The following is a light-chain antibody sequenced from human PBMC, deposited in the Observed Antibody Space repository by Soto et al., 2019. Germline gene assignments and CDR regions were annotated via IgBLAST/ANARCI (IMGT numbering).Light chain of an antibody. CDR1: QSISSW. J-gene: IGKJ4*01. CDR3: QQHNNYPLT. V-gene: IGKV1-5*03. CDR2: KAS. Sequence: DIQLTQSPSTLSASVGDRVTITCRASQSISSWLAWYQQKPGKAPNLLIYKASSLESGVPSRFSGSGSGTDFTLTISSLQPDDFATYYCQQHNNYPLTFGGGTKVEIK.